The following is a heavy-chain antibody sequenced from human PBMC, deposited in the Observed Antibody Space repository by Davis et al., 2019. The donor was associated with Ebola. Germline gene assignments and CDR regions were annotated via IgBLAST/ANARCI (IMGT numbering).Heavy chain of an antibody. Sequence: PGGSLRLSCAASRLTFSNYVMSWVRQAPGKGLEWVSAISGSGGSTYYADSMKGRFTVSRDNSKNILYLEMNSLRAEDTAVYYCATSLGGVTIYGMDVWGQGTTVTVSS. V-gene: IGHV3-23*01. CDR3: ATSLGGVTIYGMDV. CDR1: RLTFSNYV. D-gene: IGHD3-16*01. CDR2: ISGSGGST. J-gene: IGHJ6*02.